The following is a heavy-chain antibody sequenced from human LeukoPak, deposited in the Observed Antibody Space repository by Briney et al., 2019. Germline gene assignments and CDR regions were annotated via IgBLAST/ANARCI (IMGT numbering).Heavy chain of an antibody. D-gene: IGHD3-22*01. CDR2: ISYDGSKK. J-gene: IGHJ4*02. V-gene: IGHV3-30-3*01. CDR3: ARDSDYDSSGPLDY. Sequence: GGSLRLSCAASGFTFSSYAMHWVRQAPGEGLEWVAVISYDGSKKYYADSVKGRFTISRDNSKNTLYLQMNSLRAEDTAVYYCARDSDYDSSGPLDYWGQGTLVTVSS. CDR1: GFTFSSYA.